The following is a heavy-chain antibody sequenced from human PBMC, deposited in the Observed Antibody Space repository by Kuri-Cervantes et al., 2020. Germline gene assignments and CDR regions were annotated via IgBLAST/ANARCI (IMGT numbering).Heavy chain of an antibody. D-gene: IGHD5-12*01. CDR3: ARCGSHWYFDL. V-gene: IGHV3-74*01. J-gene: IGHJ2*01. CDR1: GFTFSSYW. Sequence: GESLKISCAASGFTFSSYWMHWVRQAPGKGLVWVSRINSDGSSTSYADSVKGRFTISRDNAKNSLYLQMNSLRAEDTAVYYCARCGSHWYFDLWGRGTLVTVSS. CDR2: INSDGSST.